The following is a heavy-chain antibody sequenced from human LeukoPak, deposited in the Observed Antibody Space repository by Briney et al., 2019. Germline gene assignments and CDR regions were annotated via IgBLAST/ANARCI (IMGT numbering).Heavy chain of an antibody. CDR1: GASITSGSYY. V-gene: IGHV4-39*02. Sequence: SETLSLTCTVSGASITSGSYYWGWVRQPPGKGLDWIGSLYSTGNPYYKPSLKSRVSISLDTSKNHFSLKLTSVTAADTAVYYCARDYYYVDSWGQGTLVTVSS. D-gene: IGHD3-10*01. CDR3: ARDYYYVDS. J-gene: IGHJ4*02. CDR2: LYSTGNP.